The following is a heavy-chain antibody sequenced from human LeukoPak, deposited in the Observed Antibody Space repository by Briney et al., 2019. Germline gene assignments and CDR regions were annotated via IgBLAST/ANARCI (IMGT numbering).Heavy chain of an antibody. CDR1: GYTLTELS. V-gene: IGHV1-24*01. J-gene: IGHJ6*03. CDR3: ARTDFDWLPSWGKNYYYYYMDV. D-gene: IGHD3-9*01. Sequence: ASVKVSCKVSGYTLTELSMHWVRQAPGKGLEWMGGFDPEDGETIYAQKFQGRVTMTEDTSTDTAYMELRSLRSDDTAVYYCARTDFDWLPSWGKNYYYYYMDVWGKGTTVTISS. CDR2: FDPEDGET.